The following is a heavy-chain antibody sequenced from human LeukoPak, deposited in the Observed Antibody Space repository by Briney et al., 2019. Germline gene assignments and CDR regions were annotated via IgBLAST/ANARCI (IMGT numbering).Heavy chain of an antibody. CDR2: IYPGDSDT. CDR3: ARRMVRGVITSPFDY. Sequence: GESLKISCKGSGYSFTSYWIGWVRQMPGKGLEWMGIIYPGDSDTRYSPSFQGQVTISADRSISTAYLQWSSLKASDTAMYYCARRMVRGVITSPFDYWGRGTLVTVSS. V-gene: IGHV5-51*01. J-gene: IGHJ4*02. CDR1: GYSFTSYW. D-gene: IGHD3-10*01.